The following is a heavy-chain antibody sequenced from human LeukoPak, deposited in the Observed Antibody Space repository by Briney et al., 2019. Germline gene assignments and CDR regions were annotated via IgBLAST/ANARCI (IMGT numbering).Heavy chain of an antibody. Sequence: GGSLRLSCVDSGFTFSSDSMNWVRQAPGKGLERVSYISSSSSIMYYADSVKGRFTISRDNAKNSLYLQMNSLRVEDTAVYYCARDSYGGPPDYWGQGTLVTVTS. D-gene: IGHD4-17*01. CDR2: ISSSSSIM. CDR3: ARDSYGGPPDY. CDR1: GFTFSSDS. J-gene: IGHJ4*02. V-gene: IGHV3-48*01.